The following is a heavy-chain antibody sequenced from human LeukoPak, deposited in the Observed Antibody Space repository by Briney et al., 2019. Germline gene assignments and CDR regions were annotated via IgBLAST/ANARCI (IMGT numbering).Heavy chain of an antibody. CDR3: ARWTWIQFNYYYYYGMDV. V-gene: IGHV1-8*01. J-gene: IGHJ6*02. CDR1: GYTFTSYD. Sequence: GASVKVSCKASGYTFTSYDINWVRQATGQGREWMGWMNPNSGNTGYAQKFQGRVTMTRNTSISTAYMELSSLRSEDTAVYYCARWTWIQFNYYYYYGMDVWGQGTTVTVSS. CDR2: MNPNSGNT. D-gene: IGHD5-12*01.